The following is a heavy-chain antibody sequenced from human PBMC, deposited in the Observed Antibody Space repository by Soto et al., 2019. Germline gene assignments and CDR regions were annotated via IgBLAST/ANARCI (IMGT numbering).Heavy chain of an antibody. V-gene: IGHV1-3*05. D-gene: IGHD2-21*02. CDR3: ARAWVVVTAPDY. CDR1: GYTFTSYA. CDR2: INAGNGNT. Sequence: QVQLVQSGAEEKKPGASVKVSCKASGYTFTSYAMHWVRQAPGQRLEWMGWINAGNGNTKYSQKFQGRVTIPRDTSASTAYMELRSLRSEDTAVYYCARAWVVVTAPDYWGQGTLVTVSS. J-gene: IGHJ4*02.